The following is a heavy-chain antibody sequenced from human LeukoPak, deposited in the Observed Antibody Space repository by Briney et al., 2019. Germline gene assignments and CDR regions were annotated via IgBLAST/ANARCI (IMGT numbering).Heavy chain of an antibody. J-gene: IGHJ4*02. CDR3: ARICSSTDCLIPD. V-gene: IGHV3-74*01. CDR1: GFTFSRHW. D-gene: IGHD2-2*01. CDR2: INGDASDT. Sequence: GGSLRLSCAASGFTFSRHWMHWVRQAPGKGLVWISRINGDASDTNYADFVKGRFTISRDNAKNTVYLQINSLRDEDTAVYYCARICSSTDCLIPDWGQGTLVTVSS.